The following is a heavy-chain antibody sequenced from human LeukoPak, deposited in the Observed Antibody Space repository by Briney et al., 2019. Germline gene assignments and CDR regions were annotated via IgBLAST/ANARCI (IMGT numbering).Heavy chain of an antibody. V-gene: IGHV3-33*01. D-gene: IGHD6-13*01. CDR2: IWYDGSNK. CDR1: GFTFSSYG. Sequence: GGSLRLSCAASGFTFSSYGMHWVRQAPGKGLEWVAVIWYDGSNKYYADSVKGRFTISRDNSKNTLYLQMNSLRAEDTAVYYCVRDGIATDYYFDYWGQGTLVTVSS. J-gene: IGHJ4*02. CDR3: VRDGIATDYYFDY.